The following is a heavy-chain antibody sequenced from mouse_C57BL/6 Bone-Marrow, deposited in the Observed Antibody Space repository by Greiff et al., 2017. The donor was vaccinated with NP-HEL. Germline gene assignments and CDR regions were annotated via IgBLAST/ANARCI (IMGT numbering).Heavy chain of an antibody. J-gene: IGHJ1*03. CDR2: ISSGGDYI. CDR3: TRELNWDWYFDV. Sequence: EVNLVESGEGLVKPGGSLKLSCAASGFTFSSYAMSWVRQTPEKRLEWVAYISSGGDYIFYADTVKGRFTISRDNARNTLYLQMSSLKSEDTAMYYCTRELNWDWYFDVWGTGTTVTVSS. D-gene: IGHD4-1*01. V-gene: IGHV5-9-1*02. CDR1: GFTFSSYA.